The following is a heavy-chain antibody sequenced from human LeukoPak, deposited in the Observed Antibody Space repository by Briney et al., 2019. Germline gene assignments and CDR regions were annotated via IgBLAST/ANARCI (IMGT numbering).Heavy chain of an antibody. V-gene: IGHV4-34*01. CDR2: INHSGST. D-gene: IGHD1-7*01. Sequence: SETLSLTCAVYGGSFSGYYWSWIRQPPGKGLEWIGEINHSGSTNYNPSLKSRVTISVDTSKNQFSLKLSSVTAADTAVYYYASGEGYNWNYPFDYWGQGTLVTVSS. J-gene: IGHJ4*02. CDR1: GGSFSGYY. CDR3: ASGEGYNWNYPFDY.